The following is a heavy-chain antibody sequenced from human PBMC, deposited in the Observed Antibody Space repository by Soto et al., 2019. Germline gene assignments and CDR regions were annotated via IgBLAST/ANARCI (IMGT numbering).Heavy chain of an antibody. CDR2: IYYSGST. D-gene: IGHD3-3*01. CDR3: ARHMERFTIFGVELGYGMDV. J-gene: IGHJ6*02. Sequence: GASISSSSYYWGWIRQPPGKGLEWIGSIYYSGSTYYNPSLKRRVTISVDTSKNQFSLKLSSVTAADTAVYYCARHMERFTIFGVELGYGMDVWGQRTKVTLSS. CDR1: GASISSSSYY. V-gene: IGHV4-39*01.